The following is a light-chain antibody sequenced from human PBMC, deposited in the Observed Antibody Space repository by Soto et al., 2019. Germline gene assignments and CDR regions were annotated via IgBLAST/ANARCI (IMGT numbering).Light chain of an antibody. CDR3: QQYTHLST. Sequence: DIQMTQFPSTLSASVGDRITITCRASQRISSWLAWYQQKAWKAPKVLIYDASRLESGVPSRFSGSGSGTEFTLTSSSLQPDDFATYHCQQYTHLSTFGQGTKLEIK. CDR1: QRISSW. CDR2: DAS. V-gene: IGKV1-5*01. J-gene: IGKJ2*01.